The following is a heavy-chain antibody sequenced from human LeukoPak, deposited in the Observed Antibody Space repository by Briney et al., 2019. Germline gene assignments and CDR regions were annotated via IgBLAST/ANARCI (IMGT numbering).Heavy chain of an antibody. CDR1: GFTFRNHG. CDR2: IWYDGSNK. V-gene: IGHV3-33*01. CDR3: ARDIGGFYRGYGDS. D-gene: IGHD5-12*01. Sequence: GGSLRLSCAASGFTFRNHGMYWVRQAPGKGLEWVAVIWYDGSNKYYGDSVKGRFTISRDNSKNTLNLQMNSLRVEDTAVYYCARDIGGFYRGYGDSWGQGTLVTVSS. J-gene: IGHJ4*02.